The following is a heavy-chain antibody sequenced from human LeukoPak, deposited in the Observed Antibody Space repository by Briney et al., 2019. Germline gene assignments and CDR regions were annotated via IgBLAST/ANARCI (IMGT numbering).Heavy chain of an antibody. J-gene: IGHJ4*02. D-gene: IGHD5-24*01. CDR2: ISSSGSTI. CDR1: GFTFSSYE. V-gene: IGHV3-48*03. CDR3: ARVGQFVDY. Sequence: GGSLRLSCAASGFTFSSYEMNWVRQAPGKGLEWVSYISSSGSTIYYADSVKGRFTISRDNAKNSLYLQMNSLRAEDTAVHYCARVGQFVDYWGQGTLVTVSS.